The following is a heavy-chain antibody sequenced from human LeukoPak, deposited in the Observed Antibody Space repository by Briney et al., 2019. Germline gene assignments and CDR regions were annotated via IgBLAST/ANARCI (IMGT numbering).Heavy chain of an antibody. Sequence: GRSLRLSCAASGFTFSSYGMHWVRQAPGKGLEWVAVISYDGSNKYYADSVKGRFTISRDNSKNTLYLQMNSLRAEDTAVYYCARVRGWELLNAFDIWGQGTMVTVSS. CDR1: GFTFSSYG. D-gene: IGHD1-26*01. CDR2: ISYDGSNK. J-gene: IGHJ3*02. CDR3: ARVRGWELLNAFDI. V-gene: IGHV3-30*03.